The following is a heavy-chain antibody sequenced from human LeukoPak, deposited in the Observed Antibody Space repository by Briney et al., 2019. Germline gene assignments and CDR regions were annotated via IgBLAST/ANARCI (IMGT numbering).Heavy chain of an antibody. J-gene: IGHJ4*02. V-gene: IGHV3-23*01. CDR1: GFNFSAFP. CDR3: AKDRGY. Sequence: GGSLRLSCAASGFNFSAFPMTWVRQAPGKGLEWVSAISAVGDNTLYADSVKGRFTISRDNSKNTLYLHMNSLRPEDTAVYYCAKDRGYWGQGTLVTVSS. CDR2: ISAVGDNT.